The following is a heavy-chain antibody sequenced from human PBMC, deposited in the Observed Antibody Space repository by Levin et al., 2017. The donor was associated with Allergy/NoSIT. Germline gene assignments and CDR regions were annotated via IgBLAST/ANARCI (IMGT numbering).Heavy chain of an antibody. J-gene: IGHJ6*03. CDR3: ARDGDFWSGYMVAYMDV. CDR2: INAGNGNT. CDR1: GYTFTSYA. Sequence: ASVKVSCKASGYTFTSYAMHWVRQAPGQRLEWMGWINAGNGNTKYSQKFQGRVTITRDTSASTAYMELSSLRSEDTAVYYCARDGDFWSGYMVAYMDVWGKGTTVTVSS. D-gene: IGHD3-3*01. V-gene: IGHV1-3*01.